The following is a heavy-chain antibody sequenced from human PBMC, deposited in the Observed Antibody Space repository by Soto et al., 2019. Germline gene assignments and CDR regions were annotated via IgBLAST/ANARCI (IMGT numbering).Heavy chain of an antibody. D-gene: IGHD2-15*01. CDR2: FFLIFGLA. CDR1: GGTFSSYT. V-gene: IGHV1-69*02. CDR3: ARTGKATVVDYYYGMDV. J-gene: IGHJ6*02. Sequence: VASVKVSCKASGGTFSSYTISWVRQAPGQGLEWLGRFFLIFGLAISAQKFQGRFTFTADNSPSKAYLELSSLRSEDTAVYYCARTGKATVVDYYYGMDVGGQGTTVTVSS.